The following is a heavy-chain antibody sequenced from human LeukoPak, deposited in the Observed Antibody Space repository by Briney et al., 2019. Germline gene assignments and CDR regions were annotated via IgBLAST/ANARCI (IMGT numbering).Heavy chain of an antibody. CDR3: ARGKLDFAF. Sequence: GGSLRLSCAASEFIVSINYMTWVRQAPGKGLEWVANIKEDGNEKYYVDSVKGRFTISRDNAKNAVYLQMNSLTAEDTAVYYCARGKLDFAFWGQGTLVTVSS. D-gene: IGHD3-9*01. V-gene: IGHV3-7*01. J-gene: IGHJ4*02. CDR1: EFIVSINY. CDR2: IKEDGNEK.